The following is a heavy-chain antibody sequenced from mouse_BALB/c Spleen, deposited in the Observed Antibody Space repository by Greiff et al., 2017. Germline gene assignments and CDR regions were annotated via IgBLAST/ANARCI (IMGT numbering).Heavy chain of an antibody. J-gene: IGHJ4*01. CDR1: GFTFSSFG. CDR2: ISSGSSTI. Sequence: EVKVVESGGGLVQPGGSRKLSCAASGFTFSSFGMHWVRQAPEKGLEWVAYISSGSSTIYYADTVKGRFTISRDNPKNTLFLQMTSLRSEDTAMYYCARSGEVRRGYAMDYWGQGTSVTVSS. CDR3: ARSGEVRRGYAMDY. D-gene: IGHD2-14*01. V-gene: IGHV5-17*02.